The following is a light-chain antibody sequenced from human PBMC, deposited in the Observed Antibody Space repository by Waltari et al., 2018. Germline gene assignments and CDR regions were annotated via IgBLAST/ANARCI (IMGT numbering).Light chain of an antibody. Sequence: EIVLTQSPGTASLSPGERVTLPGRASQDVGSSTLAWYQKKPGPAPGLVIYRASRRATGIPDRFSGSGSGTDFSLTISRLEPEDFAVYYCQQHGTLPATFGQGTKVEIK. CDR1: QDVGSST. V-gene: IGKV3-20*01. CDR3: QQHGTLPAT. CDR2: RAS. J-gene: IGKJ1*01.